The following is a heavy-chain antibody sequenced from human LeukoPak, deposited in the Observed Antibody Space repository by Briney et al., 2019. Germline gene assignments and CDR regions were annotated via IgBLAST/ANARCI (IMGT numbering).Heavy chain of an antibody. V-gene: IGHV3-33*01. CDR3: AARSGEALDY. CDR1: GFTFSSYG. CDR2: IWYDGSNK. Sequence: GGSLRLSCTASGFTFSSYGMHWVRQAPGKGLEWVAVIWYDGSNKYYADSVKGRFTISRDNSKNTLYLQTNSLRAEDTAVYYCAARSGEALDYWGQGTLVTVSS. J-gene: IGHJ4*02. D-gene: IGHD3-16*01.